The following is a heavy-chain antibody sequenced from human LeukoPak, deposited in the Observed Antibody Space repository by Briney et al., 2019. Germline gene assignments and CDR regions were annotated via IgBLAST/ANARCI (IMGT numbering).Heavy chain of an antibody. CDR3: AKVRWDSSSSYYFDY. CDR1: GFTFSSYA. V-gene: IGHV3-23*01. J-gene: IGHJ4*02. CDR2: ISGSGGST. D-gene: IGHD6-6*01. Sequence: GGSLRLSRAASGFTFSSYAMSWVRQSPGKALEGVSAISGSGGSTYYADSVKGRFTLSRDNSKNTLYLQMNSLRAEDTDVYYCAKVRWDSSSSYYFDYWGQGTLVTVSS.